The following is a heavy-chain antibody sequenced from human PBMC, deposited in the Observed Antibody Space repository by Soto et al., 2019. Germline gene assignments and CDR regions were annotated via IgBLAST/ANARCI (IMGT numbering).Heavy chain of an antibody. Sequence: QVQLVESGGGEVQPGRSLRLSCAASGFTFSSYGMHWVRQAPGKGLEWVAVISYDGSNKYYADSVKGRFTISRDNSKNTLYLQMNSLRAEDTAVYYCAKDREMATMKGSLYYWGQGTLVTVSS. D-gene: IGHD5-12*01. CDR1: GFTFSSYG. V-gene: IGHV3-30*18. CDR3: AKDREMATMKGSLYY. J-gene: IGHJ4*02. CDR2: ISYDGSNK.